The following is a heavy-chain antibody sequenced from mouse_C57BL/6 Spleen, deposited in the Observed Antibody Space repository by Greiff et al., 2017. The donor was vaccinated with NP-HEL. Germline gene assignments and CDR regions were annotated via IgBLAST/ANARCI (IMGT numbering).Heavy chain of an antibody. V-gene: IGHV1-69*01. CDR2: IDPSDSYT. Sequence: VKLQQPGAELVMPGASVKLSCKASGYTFTSYWMHWVKQRPGQGLEWIGEIDPSDSYTNYNQKFKGKSTLTVDKSSSTAYMQLSSLTSEDSAVYYCARWGSSGYGHFDYWGQGTTPTVSS. CDR1: GYTFTSYW. J-gene: IGHJ2*01. CDR3: ARWGSSGYGHFDY. D-gene: IGHD3-2*02.